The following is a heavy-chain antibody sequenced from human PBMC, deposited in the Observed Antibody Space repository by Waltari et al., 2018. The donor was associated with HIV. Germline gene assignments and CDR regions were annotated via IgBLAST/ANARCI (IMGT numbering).Heavy chain of an antibody. Sequence: QVHLVQSGAEVKKPGASVKVSCKASGYTLTGYYMHWVRQAPGQGLEWMGRINPNSGGANYAQKFQGRVTTTRDTSISTAYMELSGLRSDDTAVYYCASTYGSGSSYFYYYYMDVWGKGTTVTVSS. CDR3: ASTYGSGSSYFYYYYMDV. CDR2: INPNSGGA. D-gene: IGHD3-10*01. J-gene: IGHJ6*03. CDR1: GYTLTGYY. V-gene: IGHV1-2*06.